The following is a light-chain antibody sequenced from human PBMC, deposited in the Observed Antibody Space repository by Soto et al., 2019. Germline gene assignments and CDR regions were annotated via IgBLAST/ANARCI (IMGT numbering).Light chain of an antibody. CDR1: QSVSSNY. CDR2: GAS. CDR3: QHYGTSPRWT. V-gene: IGKV3-20*01. Sequence: EIALTQSPVTLSLSPGERATLSCRASQSVSSNYLAWYQQKPGQAPRLLIYGASRRATGIPDRFSGSGSGTDFTLTISRLEPEDFAVYYCQHYGTSPRWTFGQGTEVEIK. J-gene: IGKJ1*01.